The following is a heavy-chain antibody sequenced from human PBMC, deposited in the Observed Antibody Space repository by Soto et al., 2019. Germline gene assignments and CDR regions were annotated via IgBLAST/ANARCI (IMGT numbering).Heavy chain of an antibody. V-gene: IGHV4-34*01. D-gene: IGHD3-10*01. Sequence: QVQLQQWGAGLLKPSETLSLTCAVYGGSFSGYYWSWIRQPPGKGLEWIGEINHSGSTNYNPSLKSRVTISVDTSKNQFSLKLSSVTAADTAVYYCARERILWFGELYPSYFDYWGQGTLVTVSS. CDR3: ARERILWFGELYPSYFDY. CDR1: GGSFSGYY. J-gene: IGHJ4*02. CDR2: INHSGST.